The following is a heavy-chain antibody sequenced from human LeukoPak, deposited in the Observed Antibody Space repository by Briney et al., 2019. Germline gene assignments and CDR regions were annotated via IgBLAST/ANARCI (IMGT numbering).Heavy chain of an antibody. CDR1: GGSFSGYY. Sequence: SETLSLTCAVSGGSFSGYYWSWIRQPPGKGLEWIGEINHSGSTNYNPSLKSRVTISVNTSKNQFSLKLSSVTAADTAVYYCARGGGLRYFDWLLYGFDRWGQGTLVTVSA. J-gene: IGHJ5*02. CDR2: INHSGST. V-gene: IGHV4-34*01. D-gene: IGHD3-9*01. CDR3: ARGGGLRYFDWLLYGFDR.